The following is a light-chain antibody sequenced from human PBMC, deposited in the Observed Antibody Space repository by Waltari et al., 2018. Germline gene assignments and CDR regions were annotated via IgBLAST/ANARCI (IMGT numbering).Light chain of an antibody. V-gene: IGKV1-9*01. CDR2: GAS. J-gene: IGKJ2*01. CDR1: QGISSY. CDR3: QQLNSYPLT. Sequence: IQLTQSPSSLSASVGDRVTITCRASQGISSYLAWYQKKPGKAPKLLIYGASTLQSGVPSSFSGSGSGTDFTLTISSLQPEDFATYYCQQLNSYPLTFGQGTKLEIK.